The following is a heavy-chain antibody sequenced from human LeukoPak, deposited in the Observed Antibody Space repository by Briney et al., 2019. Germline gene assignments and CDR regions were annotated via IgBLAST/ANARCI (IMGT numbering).Heavy chain of an antibody. CDR1: GFTFSSYW. CDR3: ARGYDYGDLSYFDY. D-gene: IGHD4-17*01. V-gene: IGHV3-7*01. Sequence: AGGSLRLSCAASGFTFSSYWMTWVRQAPGEGLEWVANIKRDGSEKNHLDSRFVISRDNAKNSLYLQMDSLRAEDTAVYYCARGYDYGDLSYFDYWGQGTLVTVSS. CDR2: IKRDGSEK. J-gene: IGHJ4*02.